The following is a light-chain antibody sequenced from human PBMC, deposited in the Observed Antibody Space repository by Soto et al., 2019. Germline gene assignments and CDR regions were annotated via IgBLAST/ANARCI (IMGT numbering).Light chain of an antibody. CDR3: MQRIEFPWT. Sequence: EIVLTQTPLSLPVTPGEPASISCRSSQSLLNSDDGNTYLDWYLQKPGQSPQILIKTLSYRASGVPDRFSGSGSGTDFTLKISRVEAEDVGVYYCMQRIEFPWTFGQGTKVEIK. V-gene: IGKV2-40*01. CDR1: QSLLNSDDGNTY. J-gene: IGKJ1*01. CDR2: TLS.